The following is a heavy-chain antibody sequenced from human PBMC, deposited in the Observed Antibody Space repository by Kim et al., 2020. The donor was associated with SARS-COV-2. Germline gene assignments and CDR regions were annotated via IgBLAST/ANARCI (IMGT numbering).Heavy chain of an antibody. Sequence: YNPALKSRVTISVDTSKNQFSLKLSSVTAADTAVYYCARGGGSKGSLFDPWGQGTLVTVSS. D-gene: IGHD1-26*01. CDR3: ARGGGSKGSLFDP. J-gene: IGHJ5*02. V-gene: IGHV4-59*09.